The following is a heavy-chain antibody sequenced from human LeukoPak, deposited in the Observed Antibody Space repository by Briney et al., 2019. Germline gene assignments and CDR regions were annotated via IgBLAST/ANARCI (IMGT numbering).Heavy chain of an antibody. J-gene: IGHJ4*02. CDR2: IKQDETEK. CDR1: GFTFSNFW. CDR3: ARDPPPGVGATVNFDY. V-gene: IGHV3-7*03. D-gene: IGHD1-26*01. Sequence: GGSLRLSCTASGFTFSNFWMGWVRQAPGKGLEWVANIKQDETEKFYLGSVKGRFTISRDNSKNTLYLQMNSLRAEDTAVYYCARDPPPGVGATVNFDYWGQGTLVTVSS.